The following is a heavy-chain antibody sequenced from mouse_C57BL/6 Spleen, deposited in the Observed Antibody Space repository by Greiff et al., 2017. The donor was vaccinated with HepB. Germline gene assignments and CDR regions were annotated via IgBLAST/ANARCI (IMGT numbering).Heavy chain of an antibody. Sequence: EVKLMESGEGLVKPGGSLKLSCAASGFTFSSYAMSWVRQTPEKRLEWVAYISSGGDYIYYADTVKGRFTISRDNARNTLYLQMSSLKSEDTAMYYCTRDGNYYGSSSYWYFDVWGTGTTVTVSS. CDR3: TRDGNYYGSSSYWYFDV. J-gene: IGHJ1*03. V-gene: IGHV5-9-1*02. CDR2: ISSGGDYI. CDR1: GFTFSSYA. D-gene: IGHD1-1*01.